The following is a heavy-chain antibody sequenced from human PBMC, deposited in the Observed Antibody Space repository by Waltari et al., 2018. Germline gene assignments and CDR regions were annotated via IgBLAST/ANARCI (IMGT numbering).Heavy chain of an antibody. J-gene: IGHJ4*02. CDR1: GFAFNKFG. D-gene: IGHD3-3*01. V-gene: IGHV3-30*02. CDR3: VKVRGDGYYYVRVGRLDF. Sequence: QVHLVESGGGVVQPGGSLRLSCNASGFAFNKFGLHWVGEAPGKVLEWVAYLCFGGSTQFYGVSFKDRFTVSRDNSKNTVYLEMSDLEFEDTAVYYCVKVRGDGYYYVRVGRLDFWGQGSLVTVSS. CDR2: LCFGGSTQ.